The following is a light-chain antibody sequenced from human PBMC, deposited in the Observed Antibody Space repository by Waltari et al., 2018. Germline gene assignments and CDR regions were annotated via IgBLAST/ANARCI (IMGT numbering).Light chain of an antibody. CDR2: KDS. J-gene: IGLJ2*01. Sequence: SYELTQPPSVSVSPGQTARITCSGDALPKQHAYWYQQKPGQAPVLVIYKDSERPSGSPERVSGSSSGTTVTLTISGVQAEDEADYYCQSADSSGTNVVFGGGTKLTVL. CDR3: QSADSSGTNVV. V-gene: IGLV3-25*03. CDR1: ALPKQH.